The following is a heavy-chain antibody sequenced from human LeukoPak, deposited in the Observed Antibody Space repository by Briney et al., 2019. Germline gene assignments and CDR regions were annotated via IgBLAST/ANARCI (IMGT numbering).Heavy chain of an antibody. Sequence: PGGSLRVSCATSGFSFIGYWMSWVRQAPGKGLEWVAHIKQDGSEKYYVDSVKGRFTISRDNAKNSLYLQMNSLRAEDTAVYYCARDYGNDAFDIWGQGAMVTVSS. CDR2: IKQDGSEK. J-gene: IGHJ3*02. D-gene: IGHD3-16*01. CDR1: GFSFIGYW. V-gene: IGHV3-7*01. CDR3: ARDYGNDAFDI.